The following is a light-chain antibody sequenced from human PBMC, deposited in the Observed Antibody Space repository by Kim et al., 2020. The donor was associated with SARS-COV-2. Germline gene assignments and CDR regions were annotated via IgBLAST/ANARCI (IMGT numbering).Light chain of an antibody. Sequence: QAGLTQPPSVSKGLRQTATLTCTGNSNNVGNQGAAWLQQHQGHPPKLLSYRNNNRPSGISERLSASRSGNTASLTITGVQPEDEADYYCSAWDSSLSAWLFGGGTQLTVL. J-gene: IGLJ3*02. CDR1: SNNVGNQG. CDR2: RNN. V-gene: IGLV10-54*01. CDR3: SAWDSSLSAWL.